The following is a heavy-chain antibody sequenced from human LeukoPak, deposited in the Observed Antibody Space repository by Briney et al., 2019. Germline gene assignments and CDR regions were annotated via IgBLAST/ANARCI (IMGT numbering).Heavy chain of an antibody. V-gene: IGHV4-59*01. J-gene: IGHJ4*02. CDR2: IYYSGST. CDR3: ASLGDFWSTY. D-gene: IGHD3-3*01. Sequence: SEXXSLTCTVSGGSISSYYWSWIRQPPGKGLEWIGYIYYSGSTNYNPSLKSRVTISVDTSKNQFSLKLSSVTAADTAVYYCASLGDFWSTYWGQGTLVTVSS. CDR1: GGSISSYY.